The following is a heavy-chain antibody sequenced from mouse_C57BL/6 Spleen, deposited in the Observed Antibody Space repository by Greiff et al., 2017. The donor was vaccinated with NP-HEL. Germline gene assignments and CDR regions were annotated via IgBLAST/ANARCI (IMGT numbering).Heavy chain of an antibody. CDR2: INPSTGGT. Sequence: DVKLVESGPELVKPGASVKISCKASGYSFTGYYMNWVKQSPEKSLEWIGEINPSTGGTTYNQKFKAKATLTVDKSSSTAYMQLKSLTSEDSAVYYCASRGFFAYWGQGTLVTVSA. J-gene: IGHJ3*01. CDR3: ASRGFFAY. D-gene: IGHD3-3*01. V-gene: IGHV1-42*01. CDR1: GYSFTGYY.